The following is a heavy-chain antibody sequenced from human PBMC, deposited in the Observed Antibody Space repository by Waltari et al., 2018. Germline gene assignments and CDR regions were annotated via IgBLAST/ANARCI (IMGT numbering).Heavy chain of an antibody. Sequence: EVQLLESGGGLVQPGGSLRLSCAASGFTFRSYAMSWVRQAPGTGLAWVSAISGSGGSTYYADSVKGRFTISRDNSKNTLYLQMNSLRAEDTAVYYCAKAPLSYYYDSSGYPYWYFDLWGRGTLVTVSS. V-gene: IGHV3-23*01. D-gene: IGHD3-22*01. CDR1: GFTFRSYA. CDR3: AKAPLSYYYDSSGYPYWYFDL. J-gene: IGHJ2*01. CDR2: ISGSGGST.